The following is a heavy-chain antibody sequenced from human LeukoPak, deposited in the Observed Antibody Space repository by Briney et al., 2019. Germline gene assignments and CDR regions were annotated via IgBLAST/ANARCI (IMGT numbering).Heavy chain of an antibody. J-gene: IGHJ4*02. Sequence: SETLSLTCTVSGYSISSGYYWGWIRQPPGKGLEWIGSIYHSGSTYYNPSLKSRVTISVGTSKNQFSLKLSSVTAADTAVYYCARDRGYDSDFDYWGQGTLVTVSS. V-gene: IGHV4-38-2*02. CDR3: ARDRGYDSDFDY. CDR2: IYHSGST. CDR1: GYSISSGYY. D-gene: IGHD5-12*01.